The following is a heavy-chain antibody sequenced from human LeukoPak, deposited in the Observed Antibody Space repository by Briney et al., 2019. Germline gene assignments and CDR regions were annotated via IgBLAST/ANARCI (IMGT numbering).Heavy chain of an antibody. D-gene: IGHD6-6*01. CDR1: GGSISSGSYY. V-gene: IGHV4-61*02. CDR3: ASSSIYYYMDV. CDR2: IYTSGST. J-gene: IGHJ6*03. Sequence: SQTLSLTCTVSGGSISSGSYYWSWIRQPAGKGLEWIGRIYTSGSTNYNPSLKSRVTISVDTSKNQFSLKLSSVTAADTAVYYCASSSIYYYMDVWGKGTPVTVSS.